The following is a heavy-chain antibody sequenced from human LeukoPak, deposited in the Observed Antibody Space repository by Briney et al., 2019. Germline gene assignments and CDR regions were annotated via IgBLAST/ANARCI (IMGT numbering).Heavy chain of an antibody. J-gene: IGHJ5*02. CDR1: GFTFSNYC. CDR2: ICPDGTVT. V-gene: IGHV3-74*01. D-gene: IGHD3-3*01. CDR3: ARGGDFWSGYYSSWFDP. Sequence: GGSLRLSCAASGFTFSNYCMDWVRQIPGKGLVWVSRICPDGTVTNYADSVKGRFTISRDNAKNMVFLQMNSLRADDTAVYYCARGGDFWSGYYSSWFDPWGQETLVTVSS.